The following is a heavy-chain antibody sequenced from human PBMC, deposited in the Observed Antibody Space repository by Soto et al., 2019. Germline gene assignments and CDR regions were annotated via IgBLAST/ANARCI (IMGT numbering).Heavy chain of an antibody. CDR3: VTAAVVADLARAPGYFFDS. V-gene: IGHV3-64D*06. D-gene: IGHD2-15*01. J-gene: IGHJ4*02. Sequence: GGSLRLSCSASGFTFSRYPMHWVRQAPGKGLEYVSTISSNGIRTDSADSVKGRFTISRDNSKSTVFLHMTSLRLEDTAIYYCVTAAVVADLARAPGYFFDSWGQGTLVTVSS. CDR1: GFTFSRYP. CDR2: ISSNGIRT.